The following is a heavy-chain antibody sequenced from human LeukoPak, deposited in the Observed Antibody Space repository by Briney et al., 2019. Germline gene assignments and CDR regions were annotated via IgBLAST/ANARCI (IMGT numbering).Heavy chain of an antibody. CDR3: ASDLIVGTTYFDY. CDR2: ISGSGGST. CDR1: GFTFSSYA. D-gene: IGHD1-26*01. J-gene: IGHJ4*02. V-gene: IGHV3-23*01. Sequence: GGSLRLSCAASGFTFSSYAMSWVRQAPGKGLEWVSAISGSGGSTYYADSVKGRFAISRDNAKNSLFLQMNSLRAEDTAVYYCASDLIVGTTYFDYWGQGTLVTVSS.